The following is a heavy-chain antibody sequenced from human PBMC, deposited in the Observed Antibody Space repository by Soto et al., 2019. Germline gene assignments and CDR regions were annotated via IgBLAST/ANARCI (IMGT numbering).Heavy chain of an antibody. CDR1: GFTFSSYA. CDR3: SKRGVIMPHYYDY. V-gene: IGHV3-23*01. Sequence: EVQLLESGGGLVQPGGSLRLSCAASGFTFSSYAMSWIRKAPGKGLEWVSAISGSGGSTYYADYVKGQFTISGDNSKCSLYLEMNSLKSEETAVYYCSKRGVIMPHYYDYLGQCTLVTVSS. CDR2: ISGSGGST. D-gene: IGHD3-3*01. J-gene: IGHJ4*02.